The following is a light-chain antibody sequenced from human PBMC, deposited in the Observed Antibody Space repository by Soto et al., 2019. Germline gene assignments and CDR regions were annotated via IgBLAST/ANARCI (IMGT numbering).Light chain of an antibody. J-gene: IGKJ5*01. CDR2: AAS. Sequence: DIQMTQSPSSLSASVGDRVTITCRASQNINSYLNWYQHKPGKAPNLLIYAASSLQSGVPSRFSGSGSGTHFTLTISSLHPEDSAIYFCQQTYSDPTFAQRTLLEIK. CDR3: QQTYSDPT. CDR1: QNINSY. V-gene: IGKV1-39*01.